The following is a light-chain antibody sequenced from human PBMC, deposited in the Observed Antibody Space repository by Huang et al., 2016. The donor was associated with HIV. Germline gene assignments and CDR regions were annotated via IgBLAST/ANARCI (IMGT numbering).Light chain of an antibody. J-gene: IGKJ4*01. V-gene: IGKV3-20*01. CDR1: QSHTSTY. CDR3: QQYGSSPLT. CDR2: NAS. Sequence: EIVLTQSPGTLSLSPGERATLSCRASQSHTSTYLAWYQQQPGQAPRLLIYNASRRATGIPDRFSGSGSGTDFTLTISRLEPEDFAVYYCQQYGSSPLTFGGGTKVEIK.